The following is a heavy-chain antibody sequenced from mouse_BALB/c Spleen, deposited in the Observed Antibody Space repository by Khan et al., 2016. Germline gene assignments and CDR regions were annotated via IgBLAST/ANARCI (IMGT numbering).Heavy chain of an antibody. CDR2: IWSDGST. CDR3: ARLGTMTYAMDY. D-gene: IGHD2-4*01. V-gene: IGHV2-6-1*01. Sequence: QVQLQQSGPGLVAPSQSLSITCTISGFSLTSYGIHWVRQPPGKGLEWLVVIWSDGSTTYNSALKSRLSLSKDNSKSQVFLKMNSLQTDDTAMYXCARLGTMTYAMDYWGQGTSVTVSS. CDR1: GFSLTSYG. J-gene: IGHJ4*01.